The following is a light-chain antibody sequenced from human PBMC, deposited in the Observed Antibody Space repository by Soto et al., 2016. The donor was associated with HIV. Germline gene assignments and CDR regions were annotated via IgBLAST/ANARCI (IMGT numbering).Light chain of an antibody. CDR1: NIVTKS. CDR2: DDS. Sequence: SYVLTQPPSVSVAPGKTARITCGGNNIVTKSVHWFQQKPGQAPVVVVHDDSDRPSGIPERFSGSNSGNTATLTISRVEAGDEADYYCQLWDSSSVHWVFGGGTKLTVL. CDR3: QLWDSSSVHWV. V-gene: IGLV3-21*03. J-gene: IGLJ3*02.